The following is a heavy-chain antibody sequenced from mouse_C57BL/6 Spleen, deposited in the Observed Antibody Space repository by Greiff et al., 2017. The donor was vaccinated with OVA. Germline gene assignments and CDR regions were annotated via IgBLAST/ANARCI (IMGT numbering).Heavy chain of an antibody. J-gene: IGHJ1*03. Sequence: QVQLQQPGAELVKPGASVKLSCKASGYTFTSYWMHWVKQRPGQGLEWIGMLHPNSGSTNYNEKFKSKATLTVDKSSSTAYMQPSSLTYEDSAVYSCARSGYCNCPYWYFAVWGTGTTVTVSS. CDR2: LHPNSGST. V-gene: IGHV1-64*01. CDR1: GYTFTSYW. CDR3: ARSGYCNCPYWYFAV. D-gene: IGHD2-1*01.